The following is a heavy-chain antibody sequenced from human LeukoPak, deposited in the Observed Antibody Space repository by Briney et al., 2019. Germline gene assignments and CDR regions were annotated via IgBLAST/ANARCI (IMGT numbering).Heavy chain of an antibody. CDR1: GFTFSSYA. Sequence: PGGSLRLSCAASGFTFSSYAMHWVRQAPGKGLEWVAVISYDGSNKYYADSVKGRFTISRDNSKNTLYLQMNGLRAEDTAVYYCANTVVSTFDYWGQGTLVTVSS. J-gene: IGHJ4*02. D-gene: IGHD4-23*01. CDR3: ANTVVSTFDY. V-gene: IGHV3-30-3*01. CDR2: ISYDGSNK.